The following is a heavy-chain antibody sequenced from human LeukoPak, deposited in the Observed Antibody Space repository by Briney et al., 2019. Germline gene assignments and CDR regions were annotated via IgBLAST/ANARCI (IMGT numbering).Heavy chain of an antibody. D-gene: IGHD6-13*01. CDR2: IYYSGST. CDR1: GGSISSSSYY. V-gene: IGHV4-39*01. Sequence: SETLSLTCTVSGGSISSSSYYWGWICQPPGKGLEWIGSIYYSGSTYYNPSLKSRVTISVDTSRNQLSLKLSSVTAADTAVYYCAGRSSSWSYYLDYWGQGTLVTVSS. CDR3: AGRSSSWSYYLDY. J-gene: IGHJ4*02.